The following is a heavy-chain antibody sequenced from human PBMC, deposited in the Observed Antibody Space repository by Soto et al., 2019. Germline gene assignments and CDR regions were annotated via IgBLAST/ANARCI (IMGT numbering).Heavy chain of an antibody. V-gene: IGHV4-31*03. CDR2: IYYSGST. D-gene: IGHD3-10*01. CDR3: ARGLSGTLFDN. Sequence: QVQLQESGPGLVKPSQTLSLTCTVSGGSISTGGYYWTWIRQHPGKGLEWIGYIYYSGSTYFNPSLNSRVTRSVDTSKNQFSLELSSVTAADTAVYYCARGLSGTLFDNWGQGTLVTVSS. J-gene: IGHJ4*02. CDR1: GGSISTGGYY.